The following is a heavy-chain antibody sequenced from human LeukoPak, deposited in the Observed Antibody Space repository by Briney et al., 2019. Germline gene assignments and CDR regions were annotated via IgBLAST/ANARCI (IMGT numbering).Heavy chain of an antibody. CDR1: GGSISSSSYY. J-gene: IGHJ4*02. Sequence: PSETLSLTCTVSGGSISSSSYYWGWIRQPPGKGLEWIGSIYYSGSTYYNPSLKSRVTISVDTSKNQFSLKLSSVTAADTAVYYCARKAANDPYYFDYWGQGTLVTVSS. V-gene: IGHV4-39*07. CDR3: ARKAANDPYYFDY. D-gene: IGHD2-15*01. CDR2: IYYSGST.